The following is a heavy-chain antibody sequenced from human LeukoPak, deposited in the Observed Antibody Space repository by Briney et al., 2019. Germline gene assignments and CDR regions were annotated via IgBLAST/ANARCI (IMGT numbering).Heavy chain of an antibody. D-gene: IGHD3-22*01. CDR3: ARDERYDSSGYPFDN. CDR1: GYIFTGYF. CDR2: INPNSGGT. Sequence: PGASVKVSCKASGYIFTGYFMHWVRQAPGQGLEWMGWINPNSGGTNYAQKVQGRITMTRDTSISTAYMELSRLRSDDTAVYYCARDERYDSSGYPFDNWGQGTLVTVSS. J-gene: IGHJ4*02. V-gene: IGHV1-2*02.